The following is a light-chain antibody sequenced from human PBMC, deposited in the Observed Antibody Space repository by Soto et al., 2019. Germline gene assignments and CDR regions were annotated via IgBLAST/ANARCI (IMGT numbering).Light chain of an antibody. CDR3: SSFERSGTRV. Sequence: QSALTQPASVSGSPGQSITISCTGTSSDVGGYSYVSWYQQHPGEAPKLMIYEVSSRPSGVSSRFSGSKSGNTASLTISGLQAEDEADYYCSSFERSGTRVIGGGTKLTVL. V-gene: IGLV2-14*01. J-gene: IGLJ2*01. CDR2: EVS. CDR1: SSDVGGYSY.